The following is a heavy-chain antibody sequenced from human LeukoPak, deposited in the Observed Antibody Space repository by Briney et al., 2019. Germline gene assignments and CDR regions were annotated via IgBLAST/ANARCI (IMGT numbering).Heavy chain of an antibody. CDR2: ISYSGNT. Sequence: SETLSLTCTVSGGSMSGLHWSWIRQPPGKGLEWIGYISYSGNTNYNPSLKSRVTISVETSKNQFSLNLNSMTAADPAIYYCAKGDGYNPSWGQGTLVTVSS. D-gene: IGHD5-24*01. CDR3: AKGDGYNPS. J-gene: IGHJ5*02. CDR1: GGSMSGLH. V-gene: IGHV4-59*11.